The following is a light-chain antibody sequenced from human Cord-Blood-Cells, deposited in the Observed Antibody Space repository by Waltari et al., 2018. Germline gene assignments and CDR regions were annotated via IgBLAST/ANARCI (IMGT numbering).Light chain of an antibody. J-gene: IGLJ3*02. CDR1: SSDVGGYNY. CDR3: SSYTSSSTLEV. V-gene: IGLV2-14*01. Sequence: QSALTQPASVSGSPGQAITISCTGTSSDVGGYNYVPWYQQHPGKAPKLMIYDVSNRPSGVSNRCSGSKSGNTASLTISGLQAEDEADYYCSSYTSSSTLEVFGGGTKLTVL. CDR2: DVS.